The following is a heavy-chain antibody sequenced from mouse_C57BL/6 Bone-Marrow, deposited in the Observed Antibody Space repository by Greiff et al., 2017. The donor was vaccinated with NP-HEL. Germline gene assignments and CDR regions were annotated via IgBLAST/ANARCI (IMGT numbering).Heavy chain of an antibody. CDR3: ARDAHYYGSSYGYFDV. Sequence: EVQLMESGGGFVQSGRSLRLSCATSGFTFSDFYMEWVRQAPGKGLEWIAASRNKANDYTTEYSASVKGRFIVSRDTSKSILYLQMNALRAEDTAIYYCARDAHYYGSSYGYFDVWGTGTTVTVSS. J-gene: IGHJ1*03. D-gene: IGHD1-1*01. CDR1: GFTFSDFY. CDR2: SRNKANDYTT. V-gene: IGHV7-1*01.